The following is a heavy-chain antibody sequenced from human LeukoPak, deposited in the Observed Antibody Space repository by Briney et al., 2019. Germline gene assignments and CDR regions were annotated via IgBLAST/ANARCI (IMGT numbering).Heavy chain of an antibody. Sequence: GGSLRLSCAASGFTFSSYSMNWVRQAPGKGLEWVSYISSSSSTIYYADSVKGRFTISRDNAKNSLYLQMNSLRAEDTAVYYCAGTTVTRNDDYWGQGTLVTVSS. V-gene: IGHV3-48*01. D-gene: IGHD4-17*01. CDR1: GFTFSSYS. CDR2: ISSSSSTI. CDR3: AGTTVTRNDDY. J-gene: IGHJ4*02.